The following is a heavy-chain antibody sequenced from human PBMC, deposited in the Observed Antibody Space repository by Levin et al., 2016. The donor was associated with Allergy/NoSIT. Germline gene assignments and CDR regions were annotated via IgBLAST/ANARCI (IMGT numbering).Heavy chain of an antibody. CDR3: AHSPGYSSSLYIDRSFDY. Sequence: SGPTLVKPTQTLTLTCTFSGFSLSTPGVGVGWIRQPPGKALEWLALIYWDDDKRYSPSLQSKLTITKDTSKNQVVLTMTNVDPVDTATYYCAHSPGYSSSLYIDRSFDYWGQGTLVTVSS. V-gene: IGHV2-5*02. J-gene: IGHJ4*02. CDR1: GFSLSTPGVG. D-gene: IGHD6-13*01. CDR2: IYWDDDK.